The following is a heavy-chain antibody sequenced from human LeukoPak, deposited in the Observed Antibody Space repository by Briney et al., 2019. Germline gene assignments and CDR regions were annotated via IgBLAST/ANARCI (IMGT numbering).Heavy chain of an antibody. CDR3: ARTPSIVGYTSRELGHWYFDL. Sequence: GGSLRLSCAASGFTFSTYWMTWVRQAPGKGLEWVANIKHDGSEKYYVDSVKGRFSISRDNAKNSLFLQMNSLRAEDTAVYYCARTPSIVGYTSRELGHWYFDLWGRGTPVTVSS. V-gene: IGHV3-7*01. D-gene: IGHD6-13*01. CDR1: GFTFSTYW. J-gene: IGHJ2*01. CDR2: IKHDGSEK.